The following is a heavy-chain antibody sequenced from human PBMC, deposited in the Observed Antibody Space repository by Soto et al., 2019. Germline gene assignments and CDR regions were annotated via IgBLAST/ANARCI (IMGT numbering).Heavy chain of an antibody. CDR2: IYYSGST. CDR3: ARDQNGSGNYYTRYFDY. D-gene: IGHD3-10*01. J-gene: IGHJ4*02. CDR1: GGSFSPNY. V-gene: IGHV4-59*12. Sequence: PSETLSLTCNVSGGSFSPNYWSWIRQPPGKGLEWVGYIYYSGSTNYNPSLKSRVTISVDKSKNQFSLNLSSVTAADTAVYYCARDQNGSGNYYTRYFDYWGQGTLVTVSS.